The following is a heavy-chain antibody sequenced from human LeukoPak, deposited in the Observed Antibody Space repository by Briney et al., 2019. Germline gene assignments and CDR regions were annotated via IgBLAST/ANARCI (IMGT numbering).Heavy chain of an antibody. V-gene: IGHV3-9*03. Sequence: GGSLRLSRAASGFTFSTYAMSWVRQAPGKGLEWVSGISWNSGSIGYADSVKGRFTISRDNAKNSLYLQMNSLRAEDMALYYCAKGFRRSGGLLDYWGQGTLVTVSS. CDR2: ISWNSGSI. J-gene: IGHJ4*02. CDR3: AKGFRRSGGLLDY. D-gene: IGHD3-10*01. CDR1: GFTFSTYA.